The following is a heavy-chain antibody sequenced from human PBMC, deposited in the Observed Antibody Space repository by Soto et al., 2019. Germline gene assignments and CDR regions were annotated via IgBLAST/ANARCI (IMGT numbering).Heavy chain of an antibody. Sequence: PGGSLRLSCAASGFTFRNYAMTWARQAPGKGLEWVSSLLRSGSTTYYADSVRGRFSISSDTSASSLYLQMDNLRAEDTAIYYCAKDAISGDGIWLMDSWGQGTVVTLSA. D-gene: IGHD2-21*02. CDR3: AKDAISGDGIWLMDS. CDR1: GFTFRNYA. J-gene: IGHJ4*02. V-gene: IGHV3-23*01. CDR2: LLRSGSTT.